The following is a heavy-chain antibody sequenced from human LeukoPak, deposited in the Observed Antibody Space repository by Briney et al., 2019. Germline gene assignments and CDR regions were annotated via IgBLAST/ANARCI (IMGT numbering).Heavy chain of an antibody. D-gene: IGHD5-18*01. Sequence: PSETLSLTCTVSGGSISSYYWSWIRQPPGKGLEWIGYIYYSGSTNYSPSLNSRVNISLDTAKNQFSLRLSSVTAADTAVYYCARQTAKNVDTARFDPWGQGTLVTVSS. CDR2: IYYSGST. V-gene: IGHV4-59*08. J-gene: IGHJ5*02. CDR1: GGSISSYY. CDR3: ARQTAKNVDTARFDP.